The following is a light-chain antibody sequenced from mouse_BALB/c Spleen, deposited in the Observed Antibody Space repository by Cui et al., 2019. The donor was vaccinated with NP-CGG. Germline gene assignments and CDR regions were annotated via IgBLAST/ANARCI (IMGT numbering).Light chain of an antibody. J-gene: IGLJ1*01. CDR1: TGAVTTSNY. CDR3: ALWYSNHWV. Sequence: QAVVTQESALTTSPGETVTLTCRSSTGAVTTSNYANWVQEKPDHLFTGLIGSTNNRAPGVPARFSGSLIGDKAALTITGAQTEDEAIYFCALWYSNHWVFGGGTKLPVL. CDR2: STN. V-gene: IGLV1*01.